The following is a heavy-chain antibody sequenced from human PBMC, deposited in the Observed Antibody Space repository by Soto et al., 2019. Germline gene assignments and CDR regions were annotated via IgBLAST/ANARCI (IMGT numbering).Heavy chain of an antibody. J-gene: IGHJ6*03. CDR1: GYTFTSYD. CDR3: ARGTSYYDFWSGYYQHNFDAYYYYYYMDV. CDR2: MNPNSGNT. V-gene: IGHV1-8*01. D-gene: IGHD3-3*01. Sequence: ASVKVSCKASGYTFTSYDINWVRQATGQGLEWMGWMNPNSGNTGYAQKFQGRVTMTRNTSISTAYMELSSLRSEDTAVYYCARGTSYYDFWSGYYQHNFDAYYYYYYMDVWGKGTTVTVSS.